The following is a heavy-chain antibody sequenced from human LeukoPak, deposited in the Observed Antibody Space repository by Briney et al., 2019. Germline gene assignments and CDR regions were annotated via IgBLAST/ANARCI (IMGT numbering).Heavy chain of an antibody. CDR3: ASCSAGGYSYGYPTEHYYYYGMDV. CDR1: GYTFTDYY. V-gene: IGHV1-69*13. D-gene: IGHD5-18*01. CDR2: IIPIFGTA. Sequence: ASVKVSCKASGYTFTDYYIHWVRQAPGQGLEWMGGIIPIFGTANYAQKFQGRVTITADESTSTAYMELSSLRSEDTAVYYCASCSAGGYSYGYPTEHYYYYGMDVWGKGTTVTVSS. J-gene: IGHJ6*04.